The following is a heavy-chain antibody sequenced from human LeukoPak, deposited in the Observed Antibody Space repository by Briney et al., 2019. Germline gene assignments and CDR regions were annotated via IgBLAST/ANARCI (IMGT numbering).Heavy chain of an antibody. V-gene: IGHV4-34*01. CDR3: ARRITVFYWFDP. Sequence: SETLSLTCAVYGGSFSEYYWSWIRQPPGKGLEWIGEINHSGSTNYNPSLKRRVTISLDTSKNQFSLKLSSVTAADTAVYYCARRITVFYWFDPWDQGTLVTVSS. CDR1: GGSFSEYY. J-gene: IGHJ5*02. CDR2: INHSGST. D-gene: IGHD2/OR15-2a*01.